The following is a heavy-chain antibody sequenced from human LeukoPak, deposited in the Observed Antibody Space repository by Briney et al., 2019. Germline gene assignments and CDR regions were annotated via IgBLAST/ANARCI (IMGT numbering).Heavy chain of an antibody. CDR1: GGSISSGSYY. J-gene: IGHJ6*03. V-gene: IGHV4-61*02. CDR3: ARINDSSGSYYYYYMDV. D-gene: IGHD3-22*01. CDR2: IYTSGST. Sequence: SETLSLTCTVSGGSISSGSYYWSWIRQPAGKGLEWVGRIYTSGSTNYNPSLKSRVTISVDTSKNQFSLKLSSVTAADTAVYYCARINDSSGSYYYYYMDVWGKGTTVTVSS.